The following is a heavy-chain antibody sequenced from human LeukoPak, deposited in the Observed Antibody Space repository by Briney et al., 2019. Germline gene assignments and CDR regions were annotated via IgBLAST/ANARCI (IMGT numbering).Heavy chain of an antibody. J-gene: IGHJ4*02. CDR3: ARDLMGCSSTSCYERSDY. D-gene: IGHD2-2*01. CDR1: GFTVSSNY. Sequence: GGSLRLSCVASGFTVSSNYMSWVRQAPGKGREWVSVIYSGGSTYYADSVKGRFTISRDNSKNTLYLQMNSLRAEDTAVYYCARDLMGCSSTSCYERSDYWGQGTLVTVSS. CDR2: IYSGGST. V-gene: IGHV3-66*02.